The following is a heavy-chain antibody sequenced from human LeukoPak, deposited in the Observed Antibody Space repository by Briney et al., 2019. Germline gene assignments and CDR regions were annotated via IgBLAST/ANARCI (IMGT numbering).Heavy chain of an antibody. D-gene: IGHD1-14*01. CDR3: ARFSTRERGGKNWFDP. CDR1: GGSISSSNW. J-gene: IGHJ5*02. V-gene: IGHV4-4*02. Sequence: NASGTLSLTCAVSGGSISSSNWWSWVRQPPGKGLEWIGYIYYSGSTNYNPSLKSRVTISVDTSKNQFSLKLSSVTAADTAVYYCARFSTRERGGKNWFDPWGQGTLVTVSS. CDR2: IYYSGST.